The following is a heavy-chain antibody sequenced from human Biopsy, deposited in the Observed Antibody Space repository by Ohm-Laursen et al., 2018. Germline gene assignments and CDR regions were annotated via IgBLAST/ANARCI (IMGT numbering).Heavy chain of an antibody. J-gene: IGHJ4*02. CDR2: IIPMLDVA. D-gene: IGHD3-16*01. CDR3: AIYGGTEPEGD. V-gene: IGHV1-69*04. CDR1: GGSFSTYA. Sequence: SSVKVSCKASGGSFSTYAVSWVRQAPGQGLEWMGKIIPMLDVANYAQKFQGRVTITADKLTSTAYMELASLRSEDTAVYYCAIYGGTEPEGDWGQGTLLTVSS.